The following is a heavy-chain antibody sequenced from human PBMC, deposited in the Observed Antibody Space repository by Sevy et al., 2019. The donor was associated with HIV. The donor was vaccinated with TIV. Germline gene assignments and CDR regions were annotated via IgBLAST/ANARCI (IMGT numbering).Heavy chain of an antibody. CDR2: ISYDGGNK. CDR1: GFSLTYFA. D-gene: IGHD2-2*01. J-gene: IGHJ6*02. CDR3: ARGDDCTSTSCYSWDKIYHQYGLDV. Sequence: GGSLRLSCAASGFSLTYFALHWVRQAPGKGMEWVAVISYDGGNKYYADSGKRRFTSPRDNSKNTLFLQMYNLGAEDTAIYYCARGDDCTSTSCYSWDKIYHQYGLDVWGQGTTVTVSS. V-gene: IGHV3-30-3*01.